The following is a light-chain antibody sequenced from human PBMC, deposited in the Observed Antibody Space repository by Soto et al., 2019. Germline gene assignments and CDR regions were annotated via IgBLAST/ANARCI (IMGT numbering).Light chain of an antibody. CDR3: VQATEWVT. CDR2: KVS. Sequence: IVLTQRPLSSTVGLGQSASITCTSSQSLVHSDGTTYLSWLHQRPGQPPRLLIYKVSKRFSGVTDRFSGSGAGTEFTLKISRVEADDVGIYYCVQATEWVTFGQGTRLEI. V-gene: IGKV2-24*01. J-gene: IGKJ5*01. CDR1: QSLVHSDGTTY.